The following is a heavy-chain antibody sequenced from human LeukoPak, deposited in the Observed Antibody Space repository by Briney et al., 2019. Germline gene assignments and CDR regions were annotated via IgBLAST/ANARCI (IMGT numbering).Heavy chain of an antibody. CDR2: IWYDGSNK. CDR1: GFTFSSYG. J-gene: IGHJ4*02. Sequence: QPGGSLRLSCAASGFTFSSYGMHWVRQAPGKGLEWVAVIWYDGSNKYYADSVKGRFTISRDNSKNTLYLQMNSLRAEDTAVYYCARDRDPHSSGWYNLDYWGQGTLVTVSS. V-gene: IGHV3-33*01. D-gene: IGHD6-19*01. CDR3: ARDRDPHSSGWYNLDY.